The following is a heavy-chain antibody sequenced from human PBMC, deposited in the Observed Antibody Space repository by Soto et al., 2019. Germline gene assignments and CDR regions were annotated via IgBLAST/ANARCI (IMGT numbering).Heavy chain of an antibody. CDR1: GGSLSSYP. V-gene: IGHV1-69*01. D-gene: IGHD3-16*01. Sequence: QMEQSGAEVRQPGSSVKVSCKPSGGSLSSYPMAWVRQAPGQGFEWMGGIIPIHGTTEYAQKFQGRVTITADESTNRATLELTGLTSEATAVYYCARGWGLVSWGQGTLVTVSS. CDR3: ARGWGLVS. CDR2: IIPIHGTT. J-gene: IGHJ4*02.